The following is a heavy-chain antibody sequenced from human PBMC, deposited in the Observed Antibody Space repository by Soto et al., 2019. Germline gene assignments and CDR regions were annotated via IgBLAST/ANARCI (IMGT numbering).Heavy chain of an antibody. Sequence: ASVKVSCKASGYTFTSYGVIWVRQAPGQGLEWMGWISAYNGNTNYAQKLQGRVTMTTDTSTSTAYMELRSLRSDDTAVYYCARDLAPETSDYWGQGTLVTVSS. CDR3: ARDLAPETSDY. J-gene: IGHJ4*02. CDR1: GYTFTSYG. V-gene: IGHV1-18*01. CDR2: ISAYNGNT.